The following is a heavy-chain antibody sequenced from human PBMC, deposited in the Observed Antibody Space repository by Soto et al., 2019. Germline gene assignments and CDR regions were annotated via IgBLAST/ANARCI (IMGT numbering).Heavy chain of an antibody. Sequence: QVQLQESGPGLVKPSGTLSLTFAVSGGSISSSNWWSWVRQPPGTGLEWIGEIYHSGSTNYNPSRKSRVTIAVDRSKNQFSLKLRSVTAADTAVYYCATLDYGDYFNTDTYWGQGTLVTVSS. CDR3: ATLDYGDYFNTDTY. D-gene: IGHD4-17*01. V-gene: IGHV4-4*02. J-gene: IGHJ4*02. CDR2: IYHSGST. CDR1: GGSISSSNW.